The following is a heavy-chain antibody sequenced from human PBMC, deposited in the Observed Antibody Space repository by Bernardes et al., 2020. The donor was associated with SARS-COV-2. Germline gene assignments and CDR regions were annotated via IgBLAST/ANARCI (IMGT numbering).Heavy chain of an antibody. V-gene: IGHV3-33*08. Sequence: GGSLRLSCAASGFTFSSYGMHWVRQAPGKGLEWVAVIWYDGSNKYYADSVKGRFTISRDNSKNTLYLQMNSLRAEETAAYYCARDIAVAGTDFDYWGQGTLVTVTS. CDR1: GFTFSSYG. CDR2: IWYDGSNK. J-gene: IGHJ4*02. CDR3: ARDIAVAGTDFDY. D-gene: IGHD6-19*01.